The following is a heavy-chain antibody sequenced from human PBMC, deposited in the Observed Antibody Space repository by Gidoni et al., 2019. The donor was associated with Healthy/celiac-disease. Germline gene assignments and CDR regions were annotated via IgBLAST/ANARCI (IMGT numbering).Heavy chain of an antibody. J-gene: IGHJ6*02. CDR2: RWYDGSNE. D-gene: IGHD6-19*01. V-gene: IGHV3-33*01. CDR3: AREKQWLVPWDSCSGMDI. Sequence: APGKGLEWLAVRWYDGSNEYYADSGKGRFTISRDNSKNTLYLQMNSLSAEDTAVYYYAREKQWLVPWDSCSGMDIWGQGTTVTVSS.